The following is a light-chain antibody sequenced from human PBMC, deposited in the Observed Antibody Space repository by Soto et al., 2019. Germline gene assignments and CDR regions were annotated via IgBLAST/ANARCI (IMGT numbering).Light chain of an antibody. V-gene: IGKV3-15*01. CDR3: QQYNDWAPWT. CDR2: GAS. CDR1: QSVNSK. Sequence: EIVLTQSPATLSVSPGETVILSCRASQSVNSKLAWYQHKPGQGPRLLIYGASTRATGIPARFSGGGSGTEFTLGISSLQSEDFAVYYCQQYNDWAPWTFGQGTKVEIK. J-gene: IGKJ1*01.